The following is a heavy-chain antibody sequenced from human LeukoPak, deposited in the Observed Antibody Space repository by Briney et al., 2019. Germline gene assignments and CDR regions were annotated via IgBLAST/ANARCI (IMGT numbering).Heavy chain of an antibody. D-gene: IGHD2-8*01. Sequence: GGSLRLSCAASGFTFSNYGVHWVRQAPGKGLEWVSFIRFDGSNKYYADSVKGRFTISRDSSKNTLYLQMNSLRAEDTAVYYCAKDLGPYTNPHYFDYWGQGTLVTVSS. CDR1: GFTFSNYG. CDR3: AKDLGPYTNPHYFDY. CDR2: IRFDGSNK. J-gene: IGHJ4*02. V-gene: IGHV3-30*02.